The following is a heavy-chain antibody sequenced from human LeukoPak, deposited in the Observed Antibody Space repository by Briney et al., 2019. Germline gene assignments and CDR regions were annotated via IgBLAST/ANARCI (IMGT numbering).Heavy chain of an antibody. V-gene: IGHV4-39*01. J-gene: IGHJ3*02. CDR1: GGSISSSSYY. CDR2: IYYSGST. CDR3: ARLMAAWHILFDI. D-gene: IGHD2-21*01. Sequence: SETLSPTCTVSGGSISSSSYYRGWIRQPPGKGLEWIGSIYYSGSTYYNPSLKSRVTISVDTSKNQFSLKLSSVTAADTAVYYCARLMAAWHILFDIWGQGTMVTVSS.